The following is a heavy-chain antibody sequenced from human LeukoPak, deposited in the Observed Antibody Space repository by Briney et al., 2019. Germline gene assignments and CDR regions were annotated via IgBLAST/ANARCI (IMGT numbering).Heavy chain of an antibody. CDR2: IYYTGST. J-gene: IGHJ5*02. CDR1: GDSFSSTSDN. D-gene: IGHD2-15*01. V-gene: IGHV4-39*01. Sequence: PSETLSLTCSVSGDSFSSTSDNWGWIRQPPGKGLEWIGNIYYTGSTYYNPSLKSRVTMSVDTSNNQFSLKLSSVTAADTAVYYCARHAGRRGLYCSGGSCYPQDNWFDPWGQGTLVTVSS. CDR3: ARHAGRRGLYCSGGSCYPQDNWFDP.